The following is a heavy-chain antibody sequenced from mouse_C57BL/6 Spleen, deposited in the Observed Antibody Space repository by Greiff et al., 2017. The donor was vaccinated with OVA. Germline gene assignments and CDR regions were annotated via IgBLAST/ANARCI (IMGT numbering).Heavy chain of an antibody. D-gene: IGHD1-1*01. Sequence: EVQLQQSGAELVRPGASVKLSCTASGFNIKDYYMHWVKQRPEQGLEWIGRIDPEDGDTEYAPKFQGKATMTADTSSNTAYLQLSSLTSEDTAVYYCTTDYYGSYAMDYGGQETSVTVSS. CDR2: IDPEDGDT. J-gene: IGHJ4*01. CDR1: GFNIKDYY. CDR3: TTDYYGSYAMDY. V-gene: IGHV14-1*01.